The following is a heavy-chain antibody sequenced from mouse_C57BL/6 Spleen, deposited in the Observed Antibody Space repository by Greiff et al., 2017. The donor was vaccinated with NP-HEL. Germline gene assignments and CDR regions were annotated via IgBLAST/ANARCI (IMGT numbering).Heavy chain of an antibody. V-gene: IGHV8-8*01. D-gene: IGHD1-1*01. CDR2: IWWDDDK. J-gene: IGHJ4*01. CDR3: ARMCQIYYYGSYAMDY. CDR1: GFSLSAFDMG. Sequence: QVTLKESGPGILQPSQTLSLTCSFSGFSLSAFDMGVGWIRQPSGKGLEWLAHIWWDDDKYYNPALKSRLTISKDTSKNHVFLKIANVDTADTATYYCARMCQIYYYGSYAMDYWGQGTSVTVSS.